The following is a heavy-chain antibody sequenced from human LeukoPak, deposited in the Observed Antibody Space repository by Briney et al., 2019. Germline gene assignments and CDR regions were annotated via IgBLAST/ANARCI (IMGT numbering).Heavy chain of an antibody. Sequence: GGSLRLSCAASGFSFSYSAMHWVRQAPGKGLEWVAFISSDGSNKYYAGSVKGRFTISRDNSKNTLYIQMNSLRAEDTAVYYCARDSYGFDYWGQGTLVTVSS. CDR2: ISSDGSNK. J-gene: IGHJ4*02. D-gene: IGHD5-18*01. CDR3: ARDSYGFDY. V-gene: IGHV3-30-3*01. CDR1: GFSFSYSA.